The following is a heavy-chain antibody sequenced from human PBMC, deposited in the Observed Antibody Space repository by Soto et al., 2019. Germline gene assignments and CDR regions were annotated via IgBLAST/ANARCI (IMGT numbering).Heavy chain of an antibody. CDR1: GFTFSSYA. Sequence: QVQLVESGGGVVQPGRSLRLSCAASGFTFSSYAMHWVRQAPGKGLEWVAVISYDGSNKYYADSVKGRFTISRDNSTNTLDLPMTRLRAEDTAVYYCARDLTIGSWGLPAYYGMDVWGQGTTVTVSS. CDR3: ARDLTIGSWGLPAYYGMDV. V-gene: IGHV3-30-3*01. D-gene: IGHD3-10*01. J-gene: IGHJ6*02. CDR2: ISYDGSNK.